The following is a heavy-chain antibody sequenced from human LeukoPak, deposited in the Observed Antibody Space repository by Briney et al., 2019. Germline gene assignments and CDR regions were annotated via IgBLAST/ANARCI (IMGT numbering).Heavy chain of an antibody. CDR3: ARDSTALTYYDFWSGYSSDAFDI. V-gene: IGHV4-59*01. D-gene: IGHD3-3*01. CDR2: IYYSGST. CDR1: GGSIGSYY. Sequence: SETLSLTCTVSGGSIGSYYWSWIRQPPGKGLEWIGYIYYSGSTNYNPSLKTRVTISVDTSKNQFSLKLSSVTAADTAVYYCARDSTALTYYDFWSGYSSDAFDIWGQGTMVTVSS. J-gene: IGHJ3*02.